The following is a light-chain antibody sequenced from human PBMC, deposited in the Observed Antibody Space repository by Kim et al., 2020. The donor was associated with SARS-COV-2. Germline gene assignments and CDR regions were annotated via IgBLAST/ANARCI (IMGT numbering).Light chain of an antibody. CDR3: QQSYITPFT. CDR2: AAS. CDR1: QSISSH. V-gene: IGKV1-39*01. J-gene: IGKJ3*01. Sequence: VYVGDRVTITCRTTQSISSHLNWYQQKPGRAPKLLISAASTLQGGVPSRFSGSGSETDFTLTISSLQPEDFATYFCQQSYITPFTFGPGTKVDIK.